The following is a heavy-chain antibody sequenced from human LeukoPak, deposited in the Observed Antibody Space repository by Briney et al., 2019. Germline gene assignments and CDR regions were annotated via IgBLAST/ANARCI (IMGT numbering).Heavy chain of an antibody. D-gene: IGHD1-7*01. CDR3: ARGYNWNFHFDY. J-gene: IGHJ4*02. CDR1: GGSISSYY. CDR2: IYYSGST. V-gene: IGHV4-59*01. Sequence: SETLSLTCTVSGGSISSYYWSWIRQPPGKGLEWIGYIYYSGSTNYNPSLKSRVTISVDTSENQFSLKLSSVTAADTAVYYCARGYNWNFHFDYWGQGTLVTVSS.